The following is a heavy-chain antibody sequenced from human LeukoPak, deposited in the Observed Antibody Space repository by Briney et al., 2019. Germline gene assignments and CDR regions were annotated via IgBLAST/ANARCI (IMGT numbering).Heavy chain of an antibody. J-gene: IGHJ4*02. CDR3: VRNYDYWSGYFPY. Sequence: ASVKVSCKVSGYTFTDCDINWVRQATGRGLEWMGWVNPKTANTGYAQKFQGRLTMTRDISINTAYMELSSLTSEDTAVYFCVRNYDYWSGYFPYWGQGTLVTVSS. CDR1: GYTFTDCD. CDR2: VNPKTANT. D-gene: IGHD3-3*01. V-gene: IGHV1-8*01.